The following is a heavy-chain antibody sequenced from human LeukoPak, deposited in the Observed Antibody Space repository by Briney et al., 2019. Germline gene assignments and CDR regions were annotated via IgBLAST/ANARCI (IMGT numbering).Heavy chain of an antibody. CDR1: GFTFSDYV. J-gene: IGHJ6*04. CDR2: ISSSGSTI. CDR3: AELGITMIGGV. V-gene: IGHV3-48*03. D-gene: IGHD3-10*02. Sequence: PGESLRLSCAASGFTFSDYVMIWVRQAPGKGLEWVSYISSSGSTIYYADSVKGRFTISRDNAKNSLYLQMNSLRAEDTAVCYCAELGITMIGGVWGKGTTVTISS.